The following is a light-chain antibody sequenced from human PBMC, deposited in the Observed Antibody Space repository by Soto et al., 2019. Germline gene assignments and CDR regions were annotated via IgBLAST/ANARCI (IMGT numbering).Light chain of an antibody. J-gene: IGLJ1*01. CDR2: DVT. Sequence: QSVLTQPASVSGSPGQAIAISCTGTSSDVGCYNSVSWYQQHPGKAPKLMIYDVTNRPSGVCNRFSGSKSGNTASLTISGLQAEDEADYYCSSYASGGTYVFGTGTKVTV. CDR3: SSYASGGTYV. V-gene: IGLV2-14*01. CDR1: SSDVGCYNS.